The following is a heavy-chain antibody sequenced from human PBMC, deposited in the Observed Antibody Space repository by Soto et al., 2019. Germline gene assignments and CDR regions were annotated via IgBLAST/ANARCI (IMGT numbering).Heavy chain of an antibody. D-gene: IGHD2-2*01. CDR2: IKSKTDGGTT. V-gene: IGHV3-15*01. CDR3: TTDHTSQYIVGIFDY. Sequence: PGGSLRLSCAASGFTFSNAWMSWVRQAPGKGLEWVGRIKSKTDGGTTDYAAPVKGRFTISRDDSKNTLYLQMNSLKTEDTAVYYCTTDHTSQYIVGIFDYWGQGTLVTVSS. J-gene: IGHJ4*02. CDR1: GFTFSNAW.